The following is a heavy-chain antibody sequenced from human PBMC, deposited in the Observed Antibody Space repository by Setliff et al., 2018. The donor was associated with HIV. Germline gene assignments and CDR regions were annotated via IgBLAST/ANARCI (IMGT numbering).Heavy chain of an antibody. D-gene: IGHD2-2*01. CDR3: ARLGYCSRTTCYGYYYMDV. J-gene: IGHJ6*03. CDR2: IYNSRST. Sequence: PSETLSLTCTVSAGSISSHYWSWIRQPPGKGLEWIGYIYNSRSTNYHPSLKSRLTISVDMSKNQFSLKLSSVTAADTAVYYCARLGYCSRTTCYGYYYMDVWGKGTTVTVSS. V-gene: IGHV4-59*08. CDR1: AGSISSHY.